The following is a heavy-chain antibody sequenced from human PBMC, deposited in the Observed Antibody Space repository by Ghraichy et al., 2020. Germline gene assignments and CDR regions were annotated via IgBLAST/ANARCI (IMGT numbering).Heavy chain of an antibody. J-gene: IGHJ4*02. CDR3: AAEYYYDSSGCFRY. D-gene: IGHD3-22*01. CDR2: ITWNGGST. CDR1: GLTFDDYT. V-gene: IGHV3-43*01. Sequence: AGSMRLSCAASGLTFDDYTMHWVRQAPGKGLEWVSLITWNGGSTYYADSVKGRFTASRDNSKNSLYLQMNSLRTEDTALYYCAAEYYYDSSGCFRYWGQGTLVTVSS.